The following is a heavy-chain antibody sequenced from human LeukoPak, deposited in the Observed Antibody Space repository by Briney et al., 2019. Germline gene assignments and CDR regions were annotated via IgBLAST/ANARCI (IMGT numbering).Heavy chain of an antibody. CDR2: INPNSGGT. CDR1: GYTFTVYY. D-gene: IGHD6-19*01. Sequence: ASVTVSCTASGYTFTVYYMPWVRQAPGEGIEWMGWINPNSGGTNYAQRFQGRITMTRDTSISTAYMELSSLKSDDTAGYYCASGVGWTFDYWGQGTLVTVSS. V-gene: IGHV1-2*02. J-gene: IGHJ4*02. CDR3: ASGVGWTFDY.